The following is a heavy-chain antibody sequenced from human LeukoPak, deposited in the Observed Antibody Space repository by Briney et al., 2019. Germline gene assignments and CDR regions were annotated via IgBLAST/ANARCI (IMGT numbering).Heavy chain of an antibody. CDR1: GFTFSDYW. CDR3: AGCFWESSYCGMDV. CDR2: INSDESST. V-gene: IGHV3-74*01. Sequence: GGSLRLSCAASGFTFSDYWMHWVRQAPGKGLVWVSRINSDESSTTYADSVKGRFTISRDNAKNTLYLQVNSLRPEDTAVYYCAGCFWESSYCGMDVWGKGTTVTVSS. J-gene: IGHJ6*04. D-gene: IGHD1-26*01.